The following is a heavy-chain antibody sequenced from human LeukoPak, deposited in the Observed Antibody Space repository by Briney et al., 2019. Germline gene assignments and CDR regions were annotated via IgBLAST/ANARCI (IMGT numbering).Heavy chain of an antibody. CDR3: ARERMYSGSGSTYPYYDY. Sequence: GGSLRLYCAASGFTFSTYWMTWVRQSPGKGLEWVANIKPDGGEKYFVDSVKGRFSISRDNAKNALYLEMNSLRAEDTAEYFCARERMYSGSGSTYPYYDYWGQGTLVTVSS. J-gene: IGHJ4*02. D-gene: IGHD3-10*01. V-gene: IGHV3-7*01. CDR2: IKPDGGEK. CDR1: GFTFSTYW.